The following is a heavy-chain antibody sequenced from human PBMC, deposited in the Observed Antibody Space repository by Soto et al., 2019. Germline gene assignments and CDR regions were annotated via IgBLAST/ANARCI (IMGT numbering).Heavy chain of an antibody. Sequence: QVQLVQSGAEVKKPGAPVKVSCKASGYTFTSYGINWVRQAPGQGLEWMGWISAYNGNTNYEQNLQGRVTMTTDTSTSTAYMELRSLRSDDTSVYYCARGHLDYYGSGRMFDPWCQGTLVTVSS. CDR3: ARGHLDYYGSGRMFDP. CDR1: GYTFTSYG. V-gene: IGHV1-18*01. J-gene: IGHJ5*02. CDR2: ISAYNGNT. D-gene: IGHD3-10*01.